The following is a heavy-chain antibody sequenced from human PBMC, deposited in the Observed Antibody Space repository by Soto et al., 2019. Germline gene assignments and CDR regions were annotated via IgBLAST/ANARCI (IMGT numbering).Heavy chain of an antibody. CDR2: ISSSSSYL. CDR1: GFTFSSYS. Sequence: GGSLRLSCAASGFTFSSYSMNWVRQAPGKGLEWVSSISSSSSYLYYADSVKGRFTISRDNAKNSLYLQMNSRRAEDTAVYYCARDRGGSGSYYFDYWGQGTLVTVSS. V-gene: IGHV3-21*01. J-gene: IGHJ4*02. CDR3: ARDRGGSGSYYFDY. D-gene: IGHD3-10*01.